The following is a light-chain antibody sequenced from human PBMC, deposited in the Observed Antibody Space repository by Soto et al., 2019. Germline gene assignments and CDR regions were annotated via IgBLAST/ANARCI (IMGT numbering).Light chain of an antibody. J-gene: IGKJ1*01. V-gene: IGKV1-5*01. CDR1: QSLISC. CDR2: HAS. Sequence: DILLTQSPSTLPVSPGERVTLACRSSQSLISCLAWYQQKPATAPKLLIYHASTWESGVLPRCSGSGSGTEFTLTISRLQSDDFATYYCQHCTSYSFGRGTKVDI. CDR3: QHCTSYS.